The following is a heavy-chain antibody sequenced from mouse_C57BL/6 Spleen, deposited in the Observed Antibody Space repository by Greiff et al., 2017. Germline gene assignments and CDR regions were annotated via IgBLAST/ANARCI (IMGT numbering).Heavy chain of an antibody. CDR3: AREPYRDYAMDY. D-gene: IGHD2-10*01. Sequence: QVQLQQPGAELVKPGASVKLSCKASGYTFTSYWMHWVKQRPGQGLEWIGMIHPNSGSTNYNEKFKSKATLTVDKSSSTAYMQLSSLTSEDSAVYYCAREPYRDYAMDYWGQGTSVTVSS. CDR1: GYTFTSYW. V-gene: IGHV1-64*01. J-gene: IGHJ4*01. CDR2: IHPNSGST.